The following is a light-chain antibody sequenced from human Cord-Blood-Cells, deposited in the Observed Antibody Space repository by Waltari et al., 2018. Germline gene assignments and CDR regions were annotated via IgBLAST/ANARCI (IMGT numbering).Light chain of an antibody. V-gene: IGLV2-14*01. CDR3: SSYTSSSTLV. CDR2: DVS. Sequence: QSALTQPAPVSGSPGQSITLSCTGTSSDVGGYNYFSWYQQHPGKAPKLMIYDVSNRPSGVSNRFSGSKSGNTASLTISGLQAEDEADYYCSSYTSSSTLVFGTGTKVTVL. CDR1: SSDVGGYNY. J-gene: IGLJ1*01.